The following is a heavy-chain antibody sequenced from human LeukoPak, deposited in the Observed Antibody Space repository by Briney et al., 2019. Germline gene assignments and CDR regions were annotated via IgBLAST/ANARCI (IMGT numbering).Heavy chain of an antibody. J-gene: IGHJ5*02. CDR1: GGSFSGYY. CDR2: IYYSGST. V-gene: IGHV4-30-4*08. CDR3: ARGAIRWFGELLRWFDP. D-gene: IGHD3-10*01. Sequence: PSETLSLTCAVYGGSFSGYYWSWIRQPPGKGLEWIGYIYYSGSTYYNPSLKSRVTISVDTSKNQFSLKLSSVTAADTAVYYCARGAIRWFGELLRWFDPWGQGTLVTVSS.